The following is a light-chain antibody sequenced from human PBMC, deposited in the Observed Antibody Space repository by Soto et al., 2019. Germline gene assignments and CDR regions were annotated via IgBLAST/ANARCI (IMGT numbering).Light chain of an antibody. Sequence: DIVLTQSPDSLAVSVGERATINCKSSQSVLYSSNNKNYLAWYQQQPGQPPKLLIYWASTRDSGVPDRFSGSGSGTDFTLTISSLQAEGVAVYFCQQYYGSPPTFGQGTKVEIK. CDR3: QQYYGSPPT. J-gene: IGKJ1*01. CDR1: QSVLYSSNNKNY. V-gene: IGKV4-1*01. CDR2: WAS.